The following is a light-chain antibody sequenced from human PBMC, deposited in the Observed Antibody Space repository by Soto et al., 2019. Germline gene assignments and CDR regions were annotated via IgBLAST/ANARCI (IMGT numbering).Light chain of an antibody. CDR2: AAS. CDR1: QDMSNY. J-gene: IGKJ4*01. Sequence: DIQMTQSPSSLSASVGDRVIITCQASQDMSNYLNWYQQKPGKAPKLLIYAASTLQSGVPSRFSGSGSGTDFTLTISSLQPEDVATYYCQKYNSAPLTFGGGTKVDIK. V-gene: IGKV1-27*01. CDR3: QKYNSAPLT.